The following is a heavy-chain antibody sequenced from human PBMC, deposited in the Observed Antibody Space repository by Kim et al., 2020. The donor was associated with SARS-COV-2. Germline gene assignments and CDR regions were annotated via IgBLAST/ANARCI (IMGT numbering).Heavy chain of an antibody. J-gene: IGHJ3*02. D-gene: IGHD1-26*01. CDR3: ARSRFYSPPIGAFDI. V-gene: IGHV3-23*01. CDR1: AFNFNNYV. Sequence: GGSLRLSCEASAFNFNNYVMTWVRQAPGKGLEWVSSLYVGGGNTYYADSVRGRFTISGDKSKNTLYLQMNSLRVEDTAVYYCARSRFYSPPIGAFDIWGQGTMVIVSS. CDR2: LYVGGGNT.